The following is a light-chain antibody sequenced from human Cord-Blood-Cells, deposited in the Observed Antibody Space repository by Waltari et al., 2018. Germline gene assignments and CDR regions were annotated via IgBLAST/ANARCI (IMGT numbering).Light chain of an antibody. CDR2: WAS. Sequence: DIVMTQSPDSLAVSLGEGATINCKSSQSVLYSANNKNYLAWYQQKPGQPPKLLIYWASTRESGVPDRGSGSGSGTDFTLPISSLQAEDVAVYNCQQDYSTPPTFGQGTKVAV. CDR3: QQDYSTPPT. V-gene: IGKV4-1*01. J-gene: IGKJ1*01. CDR1: QSVLYSANNKNY.